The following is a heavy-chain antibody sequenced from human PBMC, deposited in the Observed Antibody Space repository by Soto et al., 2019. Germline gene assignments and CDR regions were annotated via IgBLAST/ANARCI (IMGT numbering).Heavy chain of an antibody. J-gene: IGHJ5*02. D-gene: IGHD2-21*01. CDR2: ISPKGTYR. V-gene: IGHV3-11*06. Sequence: QVQLVESGGGLVKPGGSLRLSCATSGFTFSDDYMSWIRQAPGKGLEFVSYISPKGTYRTYAESVKDRFTISRDNAKNSLYLQVTSLRAEYTAVYYCTTGGGGGLLDLWCQGTFVTVSS. CDR1: GFTFSDDY. CDR3: TTGGGGGLLDL.